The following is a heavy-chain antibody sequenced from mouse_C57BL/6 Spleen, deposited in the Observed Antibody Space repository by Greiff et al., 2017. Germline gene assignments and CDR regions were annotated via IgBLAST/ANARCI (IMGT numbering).Heavy chain of an antibody. V-gene: IGHV5-4*01. CDR3: ARDGATVVATFDY. CDR1: GFTFSSYA. D-gene: IGHD1-1*01. CDR2: LSDGGSYT. J-gene: IGHJ2*01. Sequence: EVHLVESGGGLVKPGGSLKLSCAASGFTFSSYAMSWVRQTPEKRLEWVATLSDGGSYTYYPDNVKGRFTISRDNAKNNLYLQMSHLKSEDTAMYYCARDGATVVATFDYWGQGTTRTVSS.